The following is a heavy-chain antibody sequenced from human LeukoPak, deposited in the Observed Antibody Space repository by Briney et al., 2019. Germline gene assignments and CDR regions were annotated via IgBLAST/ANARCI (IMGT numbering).Heavy chain of an antibody. J-gene: IGHJ4*02. Sequence: GASVKVSCKASGYTFTSYYMHWVRQAPGQGLGWMGIINPSGGSTSYAQKFQGRVTMTRDTSTSTVYMELSSLRSEDTAVYYCAKDLSYYDILTGYYPPGGFDYWGQGTLVTVSS. CDR3: AKDLSYYDILTGYYPPGGFDY. V-gene: IGHV1-46*01. CDR2: INPSGGST. CDR1: GYTFTSYY. D-gene: IGHD3-9*01.